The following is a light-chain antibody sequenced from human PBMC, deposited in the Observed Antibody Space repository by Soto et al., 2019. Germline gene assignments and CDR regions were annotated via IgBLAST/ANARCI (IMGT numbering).Light chain of an antibody. CDR1: QSISSW. CDR2: KAS. Sequence: DIQMTQSPSTLSASVGDRVTITCRASQSISSWLAWDQQKPGKAPKLLIYKASSLESGVPSRFSGIGSATEFTLTISRLQPDDFATQYFRPYNSYSTFGHVTKVEIK. CDR3: RPYNSYST. J-gene: IGKJ1*01. V-gene: IGKV1-5*03.